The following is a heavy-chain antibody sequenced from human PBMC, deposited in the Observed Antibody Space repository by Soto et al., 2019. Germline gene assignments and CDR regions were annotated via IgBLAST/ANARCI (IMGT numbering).Heavy chain of an antibody. J-gene: IGHJ6*02. CDR1: GFTFGDYW. CDR3: ASQRISYAMDV. CDR2: MNQDGSEK. V-gene: IGHV3-7*05. D-gene: IGHD3-10*01. Sequence: EVHLVESGGGLVQPGGSLRLSCGVSGFTFGDYWMTWVRQAPGKGLEWVANMNQDGSEKFFAVSVRGRFTISRDNAKNSLYLQMNSLRAEDTAVYYCASQRISYAMDVWGQGTTVTVSS.